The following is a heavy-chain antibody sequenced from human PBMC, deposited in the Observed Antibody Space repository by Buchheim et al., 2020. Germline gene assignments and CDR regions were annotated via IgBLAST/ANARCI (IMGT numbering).Heavy chain of an antibody. CDR1: GGSISSGDYY. CDR2: IYYSGST. Sequence: QVQLQESGPGLVKPSQTLSLTCTVSGGSISSGDYYWSWIRQPPGKGLEWIGYIYYSGSTYYNPSLKSRVTISVNTPKHHFSLKLSSVTAADTAVYYCARMRIVVVTAHNWFDPWGQGTL. D-gene: IGHD2-21*02. J-gene: IGHJ5*02. V-gene: IGHV4-30-4*01. CDR3: ARMRIVVVTAHNWFDP.